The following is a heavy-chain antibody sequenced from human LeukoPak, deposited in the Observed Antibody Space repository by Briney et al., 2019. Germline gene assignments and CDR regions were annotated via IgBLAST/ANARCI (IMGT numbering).Heavy chain of an antibody. CDR1: GFTFDDFA. CDR2: ISWNSGSK. CDR3: AKEGWDCSSTSCYFDI. Sequence: PGRSLRLSCAASGFTFDDFAMHWVRQAPGKGLEWVSGISWNSGSKGYADSVKGRFTISRDNSKNTLYLQMNSLRAEDTAVYYCAKEGWDCSSTSCYFDIWGQGTMVTVSS. V-gene: IGHV3-9*01. J-gene: IGHJ3*02. D-gene: IGHD2-2*01.